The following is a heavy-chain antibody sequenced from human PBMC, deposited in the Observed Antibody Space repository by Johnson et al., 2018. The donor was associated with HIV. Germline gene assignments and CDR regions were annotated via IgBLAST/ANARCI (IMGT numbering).Heavy chain of an antibody. CDR2: LNWNGVRT. J-gene: IGHJ3*02. D-gene: IGHD3-10*01. CDR3: ARDFVAFGECTAFDI. Sequence: VQVVESGGGVVRPGGSLRLSCAAAGFTFDDYGMGWVRQAPGQGLEWVSTLNWNGVRTGYADSVQGRFTITRDNAKKALYLQMNSLRAEDTALYYCARDFVAFGECTAFDIWGQGTMVTVSS. CDR1: GFTFDDYG. V-gene: IGHV3-20*04.